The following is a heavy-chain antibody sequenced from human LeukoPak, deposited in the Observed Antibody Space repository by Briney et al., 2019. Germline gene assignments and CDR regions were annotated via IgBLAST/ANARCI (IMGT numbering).Heavy chain of an antibody. CDR2: INPSGDFT. CDR3: ARSYSGNYREDWFDP. D-gene: IGHD1-26*01. Sequence: GASVKVSCKASGYTFTSYYLHWVRQAPGQGLELMGVINPSGDFTAYSQKFQGRVTMTWDMSTSTVYMDMGSLRSEDTAVYYCARSYSGNYREDWFDPWGQGTLVTVSS. V-gene: IGHV1-46*01. J-gene: IGHJ5*02. CDR1: GYTFTSYY.